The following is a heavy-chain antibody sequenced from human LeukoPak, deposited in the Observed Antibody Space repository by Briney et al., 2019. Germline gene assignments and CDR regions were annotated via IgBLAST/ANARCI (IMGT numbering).Heavy chain of an antibody. J-gene: IGHJ6*02. D-gene: IGHD6-19*01. V-gene: IGHV4-59*01. CDR1: GGSISSYY. CDR2: IYYSGST. CDR3: ARAASGWYYSVYYYGMDV. Sequence: PSETLSLTCTVSGGSISSYYWSWIRQPPGKGLEWIGYIYYSGSTNYNPSLKSRVTISVDTSKSQFSLKLSSVTAADTAVYYCARAASGWYYSVYYYGMDVWGQGTTVTVSS.